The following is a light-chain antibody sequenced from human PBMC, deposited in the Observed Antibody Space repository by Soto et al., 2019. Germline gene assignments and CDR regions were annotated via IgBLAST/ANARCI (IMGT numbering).Light chain of an antibody. CDR3: QQYKTSPWT. Sequence: DIQMTQSPSSLSASVGDRVTITCRASQSIVGWLAWCQQKPGKAPKVLIYKTSTLESGVPSRFSGGGSGTEFTLSISSLQPDDFATYYCQQYKTSPWTFGQGTKVDI. J-gene: IGKJ1*01. V-gene: IGKV1-5*03. CDR2: KTS. CDR1: QSIVGW.